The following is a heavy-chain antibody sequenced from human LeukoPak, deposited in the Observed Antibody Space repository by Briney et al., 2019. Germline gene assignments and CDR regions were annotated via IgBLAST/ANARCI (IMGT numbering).Heavy chain of an antibody. CDR2: IYTSGST. Sequence: SETLSLTCTVSGGSISSYYWSWIRQPAGKGLEWIGRIYTSGSTNYNPSLKSRGTMSVETSKNQFSRKLRCVTAADTAVYYCARTPGRYCSSTSCYRAAFDIWGQETMLTVSS. CDR1: GGSISSYY. J-gene: IGHJ3*02. D-gene: IGHD2-2*01. V-gene: IGHV4-4*07. CDR3: ARTPGRYCSSTSCYRAAFDI.